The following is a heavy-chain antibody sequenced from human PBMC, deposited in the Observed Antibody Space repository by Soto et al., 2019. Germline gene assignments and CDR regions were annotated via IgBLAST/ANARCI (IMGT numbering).Heavy chain of an antibody. Sequence: PGGSLRFSCAASGFTFSSYSMNWVRQAPGKGLEWVSYIDSTSMHIYYADSVKGRFTITRDNAKKSVYLQVTSLRAEDTPVYYCARLVGAYQHYIVDWRQGTLVTVSS. CDR2: IDSTSMHI. CDR3: ARLVGAYQHYIVD. J-gene: IGHJ4*02. V-gene: IGHV3-21*01. D-gene: IGHD1-26*01. CDR1: GFTFSSYS.